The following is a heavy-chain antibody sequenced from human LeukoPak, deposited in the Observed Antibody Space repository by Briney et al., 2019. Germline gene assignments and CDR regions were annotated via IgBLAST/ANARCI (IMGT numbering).Heavy chain of an antibody. CDR3: ARENRDDFWSGYYYRGAKFDY. Sequence: GGSLRLSCTASGFTFDDYAMHWVRQAPGKGLEWVSGVYWNGGRVGYGDSVKGRFILSRDNAKNSLYLQMNSLRAEDTAVYYCARENRDDFWSGYYYRGAKFDYWGQGTLVTVSS. D-gene: IGHD3-3*01. V-gene: IGHV3-20*04. CDR1: GFTFDDYA. J-gene: IGHJ4*02. CDR2: VYWNGGRV.